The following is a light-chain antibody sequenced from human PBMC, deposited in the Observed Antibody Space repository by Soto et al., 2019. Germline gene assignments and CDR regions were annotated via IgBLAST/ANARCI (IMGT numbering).Light chain of an antibody. J-gene: IGKJ4*01. CDR2: WAS. Sequence: DIVMTQSPDSLAVSLGERATINCKSSQSVLYSSNNKNYLAWYQQKPGQPPKLLIYWASTRDSGVPGRFSGSGFGTDFTLTISSLQAVDVAVYYCQQYYSVPVTFGGGTKVEIK. CDR1: QSVLYSSNNKNY. V-gene: IGKV4-1*01. CDR3: QQYYSVPVT.